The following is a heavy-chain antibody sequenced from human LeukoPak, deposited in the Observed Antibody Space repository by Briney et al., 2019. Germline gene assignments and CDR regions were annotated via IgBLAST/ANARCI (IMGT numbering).Heavy chain of an antibody. CDR3: AREGVDTAMGSFDY. D-gene: IGHD5-18*01. Sequence: SETLSLTCTVSGGSISSYYWSWIRQPPGKGLKWIGYIYYSGSTNYNPSLKSRVTISVDTSKNQFSLKLSSVTAADTAVYYCAREGVDTAMGSFDYWGQGTLVTVCS. J-gene: IGHJ4*02. V-gene: IGHV4-59*01. CDR2: IYYSGST. CDR1: GGSISSYY.